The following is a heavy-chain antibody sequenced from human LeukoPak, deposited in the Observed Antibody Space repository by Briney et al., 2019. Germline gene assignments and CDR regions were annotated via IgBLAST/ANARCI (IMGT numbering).Heavy chain of an antibody. V-gene: IGHV3-48*03. J-gene: IGHJ5*02. CDR3: ARGRDFDP. CDR2: ISSSRLTI. CDR1: GFTPRGFE. Sequence: GGSLRLSRAASGFTPRGFEMNWVRPAPGQGLEWVCCISSSRLTIYYAVSMKVRLTISRDNAKNSLYLQMNSLRVEDTAVYYCARGRDFDPWGQGTLVTVSS.